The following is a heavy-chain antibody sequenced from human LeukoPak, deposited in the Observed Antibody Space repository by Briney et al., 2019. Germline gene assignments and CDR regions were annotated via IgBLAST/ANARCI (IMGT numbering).Heavy chain of an antibody. J-gene: IGHJ4*02. CDR1: GGSFSGYY. CDR2: INHSGST. Sequence: PSETLSLTCAVYGGSFSGYYWSWIRQPPGKGLEWIGEINHSGSTNYNPSLKSRVTISVDTSKNQFSLKLSSVTAADTAVYYCARARTRAGFDYWGQGTLVTVSS. D-gene: IGHD1-14*01. CDR3: ARARTRAGFDY. V-gene: IGHV4-34*01.